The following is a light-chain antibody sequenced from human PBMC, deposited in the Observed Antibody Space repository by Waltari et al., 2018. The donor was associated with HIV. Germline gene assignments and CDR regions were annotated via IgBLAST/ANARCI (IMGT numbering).Light chain of an antibody. CDR1: QTLLYPSNNRNY. V-gene: IGKV4-1*01. CDR2: WAS. Sequence: DIVMTQSPDSLAGSLGARATINCKSSQTLLYPSNNRNYLAWYQQKPGQPPKLLIFWASTREFGVPDRFSGSGSGTDFTLTISSLQAEDVAMYYCQQYYDTPQTFGQGTKVQIK. CDR3: QQYYDTPQT. J-gene: IGKJ1*01.